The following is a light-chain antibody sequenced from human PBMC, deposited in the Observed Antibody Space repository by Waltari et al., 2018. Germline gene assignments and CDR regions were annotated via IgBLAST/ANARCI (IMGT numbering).Light chain of an antibody. CDR3: QQYNHWQWT. Sequence: VLTQCQATLSASLGARASISCRASQTINNNLAWYQLKPGQAPRLLIYDASTRATGIPARFSGSGSGTEFALTISGLQSEDFAIYYCQQYNHWQWTFGQGTRVDIK. J-gene: IGKJ1*01. CDR1: QTINNN. CDR2: DAS. V-gene: IGKV3D-15*01.